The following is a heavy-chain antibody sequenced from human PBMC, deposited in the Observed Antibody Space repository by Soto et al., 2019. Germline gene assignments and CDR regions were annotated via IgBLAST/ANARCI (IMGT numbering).Heavy chain of an antibody. Sequence: PSETLSLTCTVSGGSISSSSYYWGWIRQPPGKGLEWIGSIYYSGSTYYNPSLKSRVTISVDTSKNQFSLKLSSVTAADTAVYYCARHRYGYDSRRYYYVGWFDTWGQGTLVTVSS. V-gene: IGHV4-39*01. D-gene: IGHD3-22*01. CDR1: GGSISSSSYY. CDR3: ARHRYGYDSRRYYYVGWFDT. J-gene: IGHJ5*02. CDR2: IYYSGST.